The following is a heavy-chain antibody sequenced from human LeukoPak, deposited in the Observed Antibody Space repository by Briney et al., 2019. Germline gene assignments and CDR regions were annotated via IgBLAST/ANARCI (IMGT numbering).Heavy chain of an antibody. V-gene: IGHV1-2*02. CDR2: INPNSGGT. Sequence: ASVKVSCKASGYTFTGYYIHWVRQAPGQGLEWMGWINPNSGGTNYAQKFQGRVTMTRDTSISTAYMELSRLRSDDTAVYYCARIAAADTIYNNWFDPWGQGTLVTDSS. CDR3: ARIAAADTIYNNWFDP. D-gene: IGHD6-13*01. J-gene: IGHJ5*02. CDR1: GYTFTGYY.